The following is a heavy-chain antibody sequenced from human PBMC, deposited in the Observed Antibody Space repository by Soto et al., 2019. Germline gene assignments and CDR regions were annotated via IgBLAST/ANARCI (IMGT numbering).Heavy chain of an antibody. V-gene: IGHV1-69*13. J-gene: IGHJ5*02. CDR3: ARGRIVVVPAAKNDCWFDP. Sequence: GGSVKVCFKASGGPFSSYAFSLVRQAPGQGLEWMGGIIPIFGTANYAQKFQGRVTITADESTSTAYMELSSLRSEDTAVYYCARGRIVVVPAAKNDCWFDPWGQGTLVTVSS. D-gene: IGHD2-2*01. CDR1: GGPFSSYA. CDR2: IIPIFGTA.